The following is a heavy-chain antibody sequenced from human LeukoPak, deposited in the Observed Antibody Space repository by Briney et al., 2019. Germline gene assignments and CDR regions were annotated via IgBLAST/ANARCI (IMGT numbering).Heavy chain of an antibody. CDR2: IYYSGST. CDR3: ARVRVAENWFDP. Sequence: SQTLSLTCTVSGGSISSGSYYWSWIRQHPGKGLEWIGYIYYSGSTYNNPSLKSRVSISLDTSKNQFSLKLNSVTAADTAVYYYARVRVAENWFDPWGQGTLVTASS. V-gene: IGHV4-31*03. D-gene: IGHD3-3*01. CDR1: GGSISSGSYY. J-gene: IGHJ5*02.